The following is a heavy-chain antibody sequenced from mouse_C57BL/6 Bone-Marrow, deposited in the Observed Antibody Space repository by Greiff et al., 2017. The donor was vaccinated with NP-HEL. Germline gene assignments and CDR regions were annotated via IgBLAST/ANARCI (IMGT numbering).Heavy chain of an antibody. CDR2: IHPNSGST. CDR1: GYTFNSYW. Sequence: VQLQQPGAELVKPGASVKLSCKASGYTFNSYWMHWVKQRPGQGLEWIGLIHPNSGSTNYTEKFKSKATLTVDKSSSTADLQLSSLTSEDSAVYYGAKEGNDSAWFADWGQGTLVTVSA. D-gene: IGHD2-4*01. CDR3: AKEGNDSAWFAD. V-gene: IGHV1-64*01. J-gene: IGHJ3*01.